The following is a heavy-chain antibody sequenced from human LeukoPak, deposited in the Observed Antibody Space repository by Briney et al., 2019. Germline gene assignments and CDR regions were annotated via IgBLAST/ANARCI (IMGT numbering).Heavy chain of an antibody. CDR2: ISSSGSTI. J-gene: IGHJ6*02. Sequence: PGGSLRLSCAASGITSSDNFMSWIRQAPGKGLEWVSYISSSGSTIYYADSVKGRFTISRDNAKNSLYLQMNSLRAEDTAVYYCARVRGFSDDSSGYYYYYGMDVWGQGTTVTVSS. CDR1: GITSSDNF. D-gene: IGHD3-22*01. V-gene: IGHV3-11*01. CDR3: ARVRGFSDDSSGYYYYYGMDV.